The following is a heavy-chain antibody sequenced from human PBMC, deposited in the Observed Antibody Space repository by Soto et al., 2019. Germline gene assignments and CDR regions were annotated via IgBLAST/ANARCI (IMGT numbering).Heavy chain of an antibody. V-gene: IGHV3-23*01. CDR3: AKTQHITGTTTGWFDP. CDR2: ISGSGGST. D-gene: IGHD1-7*01. CDR1: GFTFSSYA. Sequence: GGSLRLSCAASGFTFSSYAMSWVRQAPGKGLEWVSAISGSGGSTYYADSVKGRFTISRDNSKNTLYLQMNSLRAEDTAVYYCAKTQHITGTTTGWFDPWGQGTLVTVSS. J-gene: IGHJ5*02.